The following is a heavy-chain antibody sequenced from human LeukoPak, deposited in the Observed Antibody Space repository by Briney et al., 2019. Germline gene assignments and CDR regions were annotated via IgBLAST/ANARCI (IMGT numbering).Heavy chain of an antibody. CDR2: IIPIFGTA. CDR3: AVGANGIFDY. V-gene: IGHV1-69*13. D-gene: IGHD1-26*01. CDR1: GGTFSSYA. J-gene: IGHJ4*02. Sequence: GASVKVSCKASGGTFSSYAISWVRQAPGQGLEWVGGIIPIFGTANYAQKFQGRVTITADESTSTAYMELSSLRSEDTAVYYCAVGANGIFDYWGQGTLVTVSP.